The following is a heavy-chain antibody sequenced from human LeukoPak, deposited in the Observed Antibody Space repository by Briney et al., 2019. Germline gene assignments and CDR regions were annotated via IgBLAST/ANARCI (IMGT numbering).Heavy chain of an antibody. CDR3: ARSVYGRQGRWFDP. D-gene: IGHD5/OR15-5a*01. V-gene: IGHV4-59*12. J-gene: IGHJ5*02. CDR2: VYYSGST. CDR1: GDSISTYY. Sequence: SETLSLTCSVSGDSISTYYWSWIRQPPGKALEWIGYVYYSGSTDYNPSLKSRVTISVDTSKKQFSLKLSSVTAADTAVYYCARSVYGRQGRWFDPWGQGTLVTVSS.